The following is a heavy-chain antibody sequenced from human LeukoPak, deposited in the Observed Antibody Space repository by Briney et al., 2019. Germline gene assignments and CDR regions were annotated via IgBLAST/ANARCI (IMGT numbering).Heavy chain of an antibody. CDR1: GYTFGIYG. CDR2: IKPYNGDT. D-gene: IGHD3-16*01. V-gene: IGHV1-18*01. J-gene: IGHJ4*02. Sequence: AAVKVSCKTSGYTFGIYGISWVRQAPGQGLEWMAWIKPYNGDTNYAQDLHARVTLPTDTFTSTAYMEMFSLRSDDTAVYYCVRDGGGESPTTDYWGRGTLVTVSS. CDR3: VRDGGGESPTTDY.